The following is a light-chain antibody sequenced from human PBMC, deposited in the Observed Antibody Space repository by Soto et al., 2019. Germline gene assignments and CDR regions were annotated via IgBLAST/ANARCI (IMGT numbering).Light chain of an antibody. CDR2: GNS. J-gene: IGLJ1*01. V-gene: IGLV1-40*01. CDR1: SSNIGAGYD. Sequence: QSVLTQPPSVSGAPGQRVTISCPGSSSNIGAGYDVHWYQQLPGTAPKLLIYGNSNRPSGVPDRFSGSKSGTSASLAITGLQAEDEADYYCQSYDSSLSAYVFGTGTKVPVL. CDR3: QSYDSSLSAYV.